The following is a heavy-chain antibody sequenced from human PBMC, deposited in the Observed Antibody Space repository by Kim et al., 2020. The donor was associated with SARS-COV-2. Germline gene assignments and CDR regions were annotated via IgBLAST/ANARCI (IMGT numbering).Heavy chain of an antibody. J-gene: IGHJ3*02. CDR3: ARAYSSSLFGYAFDI. CDR2: ISSNGGST. D-gene: IGHD6-13*01. CDR1: GFTFSSYA. Sequence: GGSLRLSCAASGFTFSSYAMHWVRQAPGKGLEYVSAISSNGGSTYYADSVKGRFTISRDNSKNRLYLQMGSLRAEDMAVYYCARAYSSSLFGYAFDIWGQGTMVTVSS. V-gene: IGHV3-64*02.